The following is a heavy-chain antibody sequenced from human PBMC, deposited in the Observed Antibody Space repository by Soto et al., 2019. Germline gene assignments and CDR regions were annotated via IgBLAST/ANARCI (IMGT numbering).Heavy chain of an antibody. J-gene: IGHJ5*02. V-gene: IGHV1-69*01. D-gene: IGHD6-13*01. Sequence: QVQLVQSGSEVKMPGSSVKVSCKTSGGTFSSHAINWVRQAPEQGLGGMGGIIPLFGTTNYAQKFKGRVTISADESSSTAYMELSSLTSEDAAVYYCARAAIHGSSWYFWFDPWGQGTLVTVSS. CDR2: IIPLFGTT. CDR1: GGTFSSHA. CDR3: ARAAIHGSSWYFWFDP.